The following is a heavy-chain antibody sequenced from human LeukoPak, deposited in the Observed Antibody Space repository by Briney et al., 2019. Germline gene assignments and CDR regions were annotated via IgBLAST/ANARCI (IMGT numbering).Heavy chain of an antibody. CDR3: ATGGGIGVSHA. CDR1: GGSISSSRFY. V-gene: IGHV4-39*01. CDR2: VSDSGRS. Sequence: SETLSLTCTVSGGSISSSRFYWNWIRQPPGKGLEWIGSVSDSGRSYSNPSLESRVTVSADTSKNQFYLRLSSVTAADTALYYCATGGGIGVSHAWGQGTLVPVSS. J-gene: IGHJ5*02. D-gene: IGHD5/OR15-5a*01.